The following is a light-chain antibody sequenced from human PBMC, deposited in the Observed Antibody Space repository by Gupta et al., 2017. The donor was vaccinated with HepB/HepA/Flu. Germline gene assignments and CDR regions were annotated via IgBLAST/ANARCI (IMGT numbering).Light chain of an antibody. J-gene: IGLJ2*01. V-gene: IGLV1-47*01. Sequence: QSVLTQPPSASGPPGQRVTISCSSSSSNIGSNYVYWYQQLPGPAPKPLIYMNNQRPSGVPDRFSGSRSGTSASLAISGLRSEDEADYYCAAWDDSLGGVVFGGGTELTVL. CDR3: AAWDDSLGGVV. CDR2: MNN. CDR1: SSNIGSNY.